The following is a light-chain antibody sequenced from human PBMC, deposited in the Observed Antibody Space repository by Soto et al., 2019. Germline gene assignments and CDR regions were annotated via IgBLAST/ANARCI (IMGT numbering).Light chain of an antibody. V-gene: IGKV1-33*01. Sequence: DIKMTQSASSLSASVGDRVTITCQASQVIRNYLNWYRQKPGKAPELLIYDISTLEIGVPSRFGGSGAGTGFTFTIAGLQPEDIGTYFCQQYEELPYTLGQGTKLEI. CDR1: QVIRNY. CDR3: QQYEELPYT. CDR2: DIS. J-gene: IGKJ2*01.